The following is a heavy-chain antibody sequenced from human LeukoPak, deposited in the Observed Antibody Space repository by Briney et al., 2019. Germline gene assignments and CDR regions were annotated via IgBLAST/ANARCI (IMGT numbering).Heavy chain of an antibody. Sequence: GGSLRLSCAASGFTFSSHSMNWVRQAPGKGLEWVSSISSSSSYIYYADSVKGRFTISRDNAKNSLYLQMNSLRAEDTAVYYCARDGSGYDDYLCYYGMDVWGQGTTVTVSS. J-gene: IGHJ6*02. CDR1: GFTFSSHS. CDR2: ISSSSSYI. CDR3: ARDGSGYDDYLCYYGMDV. D-gene: IGHD4-17*01. V-gene: IGHV3-21*01.